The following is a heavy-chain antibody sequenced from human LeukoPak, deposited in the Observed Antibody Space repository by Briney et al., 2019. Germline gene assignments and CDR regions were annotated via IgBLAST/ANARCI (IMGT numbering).Heavy chain of an antibody. CDR3: ARQKAPIFHTRGLFYYYYYMDV. D-gene: IGHD3-3*01. CDR1: GYSFTSYW. Sequence: GESLKISCKGSGYSFTSYWIGWVRQMPGKGLEWMGIIYPGDSDTRYSPSFQGQVTISADKSISTAYLQWSSLKASDTAMYYCARQKAPIFHTRGLFYYYYYMDVWGKGTTVTVSS. CDR2: IYPGDSDT. V-gene: IGHV5-51*01. J-gene: IGHJ6*03.